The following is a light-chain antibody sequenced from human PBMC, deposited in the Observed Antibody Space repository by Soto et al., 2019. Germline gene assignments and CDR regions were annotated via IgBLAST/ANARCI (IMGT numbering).Light chain of an antibody. CDR1: QNIRTY. V-gene: IGKV1-39*01. Sequence: DIQMTQSPYSLSASVGDSVTITCRASQNIRTYLNWYRQKPGRAPKLLIHSASALPSGVPSRFSGSGSGTEFTLTMSGLQPEDFATYYCQQGHSTPYTFGQGTKVDIK. J-gene: IGKJ2*01. CDR2: SAS. CDR3: QQGHSTPYT.